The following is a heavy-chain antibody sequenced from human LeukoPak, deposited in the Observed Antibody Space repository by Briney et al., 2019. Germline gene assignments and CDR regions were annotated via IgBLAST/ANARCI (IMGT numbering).Heavy chain of an antibody. CDR2: INHSGST. CDR1: GGSFSGYY. D-gene: IGHD1-1*01. V-gene: IGHV4-34*01. Sequence: PSETLSLTCAVYGGSFSGYYWSWIRQPPGKGLEWIGEINHSGSTNYNPSLKSRVTISVDTSKNQFSLKLSSVTAADTAVYYCARNGARKNGFNDYWGQGTLVTVSS. CDR3: ARNGARKNGFNDY. J-gene: IGHJ4*02.